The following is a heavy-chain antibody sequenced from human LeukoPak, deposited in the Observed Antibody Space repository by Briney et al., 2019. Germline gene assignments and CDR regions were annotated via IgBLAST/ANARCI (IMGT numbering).Heavy chain of an antibody. V-gene: IGHV3-74*01. CDR1: GFTFSSYW. J-gene: IGHJ4*02. CDR2: IKSDGSSA. D-gene: IGHD4-23*01. CDR3: ARDLRTPSDTNIAIDY. Sequence: GGSLRLSCAASGFTFSSYWMHWVRQAPGKGLVWVSRIKSDGSSASHADSVKGRFTISRDNAKNTLYLQMNSLRAEDTAVYYCARDLRTPSDTNIAIDYWGQGTLVTVSS.